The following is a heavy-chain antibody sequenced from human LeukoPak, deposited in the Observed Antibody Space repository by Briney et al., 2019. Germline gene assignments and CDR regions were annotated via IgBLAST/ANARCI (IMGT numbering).Heavy chain of an antibody. Sequence: ASVKVSCKASGGTFSSYAISWVRQAPGQGLEWMGRIIPILGMANYAQKFQGRVTITADKSTSTAYMELSSLRSEDTAVYYCARDWDAGYSYGYGDRYYYYGMDVWGQGTTVTVSS. D-gene: IGHD5-18*01. V-gene: IGHV1-69*04. CDR3: ARDWDAGYSYGYGDRYYYYGMDV. CDR1: GGTFSSYA. CDR2: IIPILGMA. J-gene: IGHJ6*02.